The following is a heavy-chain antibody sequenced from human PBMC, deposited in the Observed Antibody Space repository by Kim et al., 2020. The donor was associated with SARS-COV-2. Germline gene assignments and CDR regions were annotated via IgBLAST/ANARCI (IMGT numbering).Heavy chain of an antibody. V-gene: IGHV3-30*03. D-gene: IGHD3-22*01. J-gene: IGHJ4*02. CDR2: ISYDGSSK. CDR3: ATPPATYYFDSSGYPEY. Sequence: GGSLRLSCVDSRVTFRVYGVHWVRQAPGKGLEWVASISYDGSSKYYADSVKGRFTISRDNSKNTVFLQMNSLRAEDTAVYYCATPPATYYFDSSGYPEYWGQGTLVTVSS. CDR1: RVTFRVYG.